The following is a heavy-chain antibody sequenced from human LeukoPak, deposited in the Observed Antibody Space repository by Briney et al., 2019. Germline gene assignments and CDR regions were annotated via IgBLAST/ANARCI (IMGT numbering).Heavy chain of an antibody. CDR1: GGSFSSSSYY. Sequence: PSETLSLTCAVYGGSFSSSSYYWGWIRQPPGKGLEWIGSIYYSGSTYYNPSLKSRVTISVDTSKNQFSLKLSSVTAADTAVYYCARPGGEWELIFWGQGTLVTVSS. D-gene: IGHD1-26*01. CDR2: IYYSGST. CDR3: ARPGGEWELIF. J-gene: IGHJ4*02. V-gene: IGHV4-39*01.